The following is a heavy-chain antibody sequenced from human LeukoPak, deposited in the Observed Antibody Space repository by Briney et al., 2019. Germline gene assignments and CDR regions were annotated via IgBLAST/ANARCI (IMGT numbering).Heavy chain of an antibody. Sequence: SETLSLTCTVSGGSISSYYWSWIRQPPGKGLEWIGYIYYSGSTNYNPSLKSRVTISVDTSKNQFSLKLSSVTAADTAVYYCARVTFYGSGSYQVWFEPWGQGTLVIVSS. J-gene: IGHJ5*02. CDR1: GGSISSYY. CDR3: ARVTFYGSGSYQVWFEP. V-gene: IGHV4-59*08. CDR2: IYYSGST. D-gene: IGHD3-10*01.